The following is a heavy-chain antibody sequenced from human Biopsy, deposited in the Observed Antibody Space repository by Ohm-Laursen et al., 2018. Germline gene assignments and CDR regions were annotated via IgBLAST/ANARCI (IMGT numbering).Heavy chain of an antibody. D-gene: IGHD1-26*01. J-gene: IGHJ3*02. Sequence: SDTLSLTCTVSGDSINSSYWSWIRQAAGKGLEWIGRIYPGGGTIYNPSLKSRVTMSVDTSKNHFSLNLNSVTAADTAVYYCAGIVLGPTNDAFDIWGQGTMVTVSS. V-gene: IGHV4-4*07. CDR2: IYPGGGT. CDR3: AGIVLGPTNDAFDI. CDR1: GDSINSSY.